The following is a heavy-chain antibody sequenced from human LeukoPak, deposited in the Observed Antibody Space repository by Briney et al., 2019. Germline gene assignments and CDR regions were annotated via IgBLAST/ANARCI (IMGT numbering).Heavy chain of an antibody. J-gene: IGHJ4*02. CDR3: ARRTDYDSRGYYTDY. D-gene: IGHD3-22*01. Sequence: SETLSLTCTVSGGSVSGGRSYWAWIRQPPGKGLEFIGSIKYTGNTYYNPSLKSRVTISIDTSKNQFSLKLSSVTAADTAVFYCARRTDYDSRGYYTDYWGQGTLVTVSS. CDR1: GGSVSGGRSY. CDR2: IKYTGNT. V-gene: IGHV4-39*01.